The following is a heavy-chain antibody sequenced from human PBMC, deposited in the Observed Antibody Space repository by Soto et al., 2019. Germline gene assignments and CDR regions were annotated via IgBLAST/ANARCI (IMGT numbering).Heavy chain of an antibody. J-gene: IGHJ4*02. CDR1: GGSISNSDYY. Sequence: SETLSLTCTVSGGSISNSDYYWGWMRQPPEKGLEWIGSFYFGGTTYYNPSLRSRVSISEDTSRNQFSVTLNSVTAADTAVYYCTTSTTSGAVTPDYWGQGALVTVSS. CDR2: FYFGGTT. V-gene: IGHV4-39*01. CDR3: TTSTTSGAVTPDY. D-gene: IGHD4-17*01.